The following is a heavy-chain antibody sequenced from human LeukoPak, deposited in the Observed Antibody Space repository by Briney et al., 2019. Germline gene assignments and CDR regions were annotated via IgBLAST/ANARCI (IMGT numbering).Heavy chain of an antibody. CDR1: GYTFTGYY. CDR2: INPSDDST. V-gene: IGHV1-46*01. Sequence: ASVKVSCKASGYTFTGYYMHWVRQAPGQGLEWMGIINPSDDSTRYAQKLRGRVTMTTDTSTSTAYMELRSLRSDDTAVYYCARDEYSGSYPDAFDIWGQGTMVTVSS. J-gene: IGHJ3*02. CDR3: ARDEYSGSYPDAFDI. D-gene: IGHD1-26*01.